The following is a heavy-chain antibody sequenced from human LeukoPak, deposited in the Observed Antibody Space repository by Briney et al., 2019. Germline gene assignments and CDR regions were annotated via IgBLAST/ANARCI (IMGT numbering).Heavy chain of an antibody. CDR2: ISAYNGNT. D-gene: IGHD3-9*01. J-gene: IGHJ4*02. V-gene: IGHV1-18*01. CDR3: ARGAYGYDILTGYYNLYYFDY. CDR1: GYTFTRYG. Sequence: ASVKVSCKASGYTFTRYGISWVRQAPGQGLEWMGWISAYNGNTNYAQKLQGRVTMTTDTSTSTAYMELRSLRSDDTAVYYCARGAYGYDILTGYYNLYYFDYWGQGTLVTVSS.